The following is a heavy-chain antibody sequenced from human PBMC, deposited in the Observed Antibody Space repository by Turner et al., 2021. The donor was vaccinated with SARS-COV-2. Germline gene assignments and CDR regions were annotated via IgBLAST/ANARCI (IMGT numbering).Heavy chain of an antibody. V-gene: IGHV3-30*18. D-gene: IGHD3-22*01. CDR2: ISYDGSNE. CDR1: AFTFSSYG. J-gene: IGHJ4*02. Sequence: QVQLVESGGGVVQPGRSRRLSCPASAFTFSSYGIQWGRQAPGKGLEWVAVISYDGSNEYYADSVKGRFTISRDNSKNTLYLQMNSLRAEDTAVYYCAKGPWYYYDSSGLPYYFDYWGQGTLVTVSS. CDR3: AKGPWYYYDSSGLPYYFDY.